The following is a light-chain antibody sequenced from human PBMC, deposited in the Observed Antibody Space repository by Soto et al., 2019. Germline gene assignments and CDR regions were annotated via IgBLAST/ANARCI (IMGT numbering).Light chain of an antibody. CDR1: SGHSSYA. J-gene: IGLJ2*01. V-gene: IGLV4-69*01. CDR2: LNSDGSH. Sequence: QPLLTQSPSASASLGASVKLTCTLSSGHSSYAIAWHQQQPEKGPRYLMKLNSDGSHNKGDGIPDRFSGSSSGAERYLTISSLQSEDEADYYCQTWGTGIVFGGGTKLTVL. CDR3: QTWGTGIV.